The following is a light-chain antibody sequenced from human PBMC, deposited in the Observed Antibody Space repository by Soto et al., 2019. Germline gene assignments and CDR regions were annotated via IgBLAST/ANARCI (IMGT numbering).Light chain of an antibody. V-gene: IGKV3-20*01. CDR1: QSVSSN. CDR2: GAS. J-gene: IGKJ4*01. Sequence: EKALTQSPVTLSLSPGERATLSCRASQSVSSNLAWYQQRPGQAPRLLIYGASTRASGVPDRFSGSGSGTEFILTISRLEPEDFAVYYCQQYGVSQGPFGGGTKVEIK. CDR3: QQYGVSQGP.